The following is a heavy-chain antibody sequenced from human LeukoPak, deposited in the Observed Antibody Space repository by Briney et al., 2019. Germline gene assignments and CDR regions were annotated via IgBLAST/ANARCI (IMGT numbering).Heavy chain of an antibody. D-gene: IGHD2-2*01. Sequence: PGGSLRLSCAASGFSLSDYYMAWMRQAPGKGLEWTSYIGDSGSTIFYADSVKGRFTISRDDAKKSVYLQMNSLRAEDTAVYYCAGMMCSTTSCWIDYWGQGTLVTVSS. CDR2: IGDSGSTI. J-gene: IGHJ4*02. CDR1: GFSLSDYY. CDR3: AGMMCSTTSCWIDY. V-gene: IGHV3-11*04.